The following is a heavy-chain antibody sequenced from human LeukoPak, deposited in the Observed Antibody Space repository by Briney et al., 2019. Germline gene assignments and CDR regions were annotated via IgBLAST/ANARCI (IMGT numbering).Heavy chain of an antibody. CDR1: GFTFSRYG. CDR3: ARGRGVVISAFDI. Sequence: SGGPLRLSCAASGFTFSRYGMHWVRKAPGKGLEWVAFIRYDGSNKYYADSVKGRFTISRDNSKNTLYLQMNSLRAEDTAVYYCARGRGVVISAFDIWGQGTMVTVSS. CDR2: IRYDGSNK. J-gene: IGHJ3*02. D-gene: IGHD3-22*01. V-gene: IGHV3-30*02.